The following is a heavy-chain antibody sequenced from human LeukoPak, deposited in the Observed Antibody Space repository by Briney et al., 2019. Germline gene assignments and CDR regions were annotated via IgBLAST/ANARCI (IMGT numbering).Heavy chain of an antibody. CDR1: GFTFEDYG. CDR2: IKLDGSAT. CDR3: ARDKGEAVLNTVGHFDS. V-gene: IGHV3-7*01. D-gene: IGHD2/OR15-2a*01. J-gene: IGHJ4*02. Sequence: LTGGSLRLSCAGSGFTFEDYGMSCVRQDPGKGQEWVADIKLDGSATYYVDSVKGRFTISRDNARNLLYLQMNSLRDEDTAVYYCARDKGEAVLNTVGHFDSWGQGTLVTVSS.